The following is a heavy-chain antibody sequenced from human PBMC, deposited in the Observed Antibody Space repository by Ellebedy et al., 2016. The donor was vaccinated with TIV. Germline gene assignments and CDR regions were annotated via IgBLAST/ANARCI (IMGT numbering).Heavy chain of an antibody. Sequence: GGSLRLXXAASGFTFSSYWMSWVRQAPGKGLEWVANIKQDGSEKYYVDSVKGRFTISRDNAKNSLYLQMNSLRAEDTAVYYCARRMPKEARYSSGWYFDYWGQGTLVTVSS. CDR2: IKQDGSEK. V-gene: IGHV3-7*01. CDR1: GFTFSSYW. J-gene: IGHJ4*02. D-gene: IGHD6-19*01. CDR3: ARRMPKEARYSSGWYFDY.